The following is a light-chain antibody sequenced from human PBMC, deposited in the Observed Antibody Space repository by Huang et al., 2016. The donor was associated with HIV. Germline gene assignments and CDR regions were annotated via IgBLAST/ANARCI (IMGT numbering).Light chain of an antibody. CDR1: QSISDY. CDR2: DAS. V-gene: IGKV3-11*01. J-gene: IGKJ5*01. Sequence: EIVLTQSPATVSLSPGEKAVLSCRASQSISDYLAWYQQRPGQPPRLLIFDASNRATGVPARFRGSGSGTDFTLTITSLESEDSAIYYCQQRSAWPPFSFGQGTRLE. CDR3: QQRSAWPPFS.